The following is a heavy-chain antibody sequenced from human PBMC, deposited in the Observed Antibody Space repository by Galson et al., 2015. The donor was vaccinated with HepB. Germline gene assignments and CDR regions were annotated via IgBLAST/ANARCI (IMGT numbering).Heavy chain of an antibody. Sequence: SVKVSCKASGYTFTSYGISWVRQAPGQGLEWMGWISVYNGNTNYARKLQGRVTMTTDTSTSTAYMELRSLRSDDTAVYYCARGIGPMIVAYFDYWGQGTLVTVSS. CDR3: ARGIGPMIVAYFDY. D-gene: IGHD3-22*01. V-gene: IGHV1-18*04. J-gene: IGHJ4*02. CDR1: GYTFTSYG. CDR2: ISVYNGNT.